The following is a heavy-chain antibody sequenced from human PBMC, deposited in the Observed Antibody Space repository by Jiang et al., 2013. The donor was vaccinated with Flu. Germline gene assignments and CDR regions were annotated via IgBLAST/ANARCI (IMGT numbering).Heavy chain of an antibody. J-gene: IGHJ4*02. Sequence: SGAEVKKPGASVKVSCKASGYTFTSYAMHWVRQAPGQRLEWMGWINAGNGNTKYSQKFQGRVTITRDTSASTAYMELSSLRSEDTAVYYCARDQGSGWYGIGIDYWGQGTLVTVSS. D-gene: IGHD6-19*01. CDR3: ARDQGSGWYGIGIDY. V-gene: IGHV1-3*01. CDR2: INAGNGNT. CDR1: GYTFTSYA.